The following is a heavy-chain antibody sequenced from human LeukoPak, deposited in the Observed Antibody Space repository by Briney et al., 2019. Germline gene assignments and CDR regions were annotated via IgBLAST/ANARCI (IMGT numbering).Heavy chain of an antibody. D-gene: IGHD3-3*01. CDR2: INPSGGST. V-gene: IGHV1-46*01. J-gene: IGHJ6*02. CDR1: GYTFTSYY. CDR3: ARDITVGGGYYDFWSGYSSVGSHGMDV. Sequence: ASVKVSCKASGYTFTSYYMHWVRQAPGQGLEWMGIINPSGGSTSYAQKFQGRVTMTRDTSTSTVYMELSSLRSEGTAVYYCARDITVGGGYYDFWSGYSSVGSHGMDVWGQGTTVTVSS.